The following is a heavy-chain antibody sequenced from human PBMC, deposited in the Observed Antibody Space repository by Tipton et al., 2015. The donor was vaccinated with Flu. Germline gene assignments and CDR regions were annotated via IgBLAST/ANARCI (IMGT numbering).Heavy chain of an antibody. CDR2: INHSGST. V-gene: IGHV4-34*01. D-gene: IGHD4-17*01. Sequence: TLSLTCAVYGGSFSGYYWSWIRQPPGKGLEWIGEINHSGSTNYNPSLKSRVTISVDTSKNQFSLKLSSVTAAATAVYYCARHSTGRVLDYWGQGTLVTVSS. CDR1: GGSFSGYY. J-gene: IGHJ4*02. CDR3: ARHSTGRVLDY.